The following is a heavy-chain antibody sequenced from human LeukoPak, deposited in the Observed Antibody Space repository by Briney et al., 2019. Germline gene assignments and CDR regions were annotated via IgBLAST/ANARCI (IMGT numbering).Heavy chain of an antibody. CDR3: AKVVGATSAFDV. Sequence: GSAKASCNDSGYPFKPFGLTWVPQAPRQGVEGIGWITVITTSTNYAQKFQDRVTVTKTSSTSTAYMELMSLTSDDTAVYYSAKVVGATSAFDVWGQGTMVTVSS. J-gene: IGHJ3*01. CDR1: GYPFKPFG. V-gene: IGHV1-18*01. CDR2: ITVITTST. D-gene: IGHD1-26*01.